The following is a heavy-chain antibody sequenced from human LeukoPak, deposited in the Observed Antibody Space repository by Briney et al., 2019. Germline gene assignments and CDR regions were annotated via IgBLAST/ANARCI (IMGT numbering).Heavy chain of an antibody. D-gene: IGHD2-2*01. V-gene: IGHV1-2*02. Sequence: GASVKVSCKASGYTFTGYYMHWVRQAPGQGLEWMGWINPNSGGTNYAQKFQGRVTMTRDTSINTAYMDLSRLTSDDTAVYYCAGAYCSTTTCPRGYYHYSVDVWGKGTTVTVSS. CDR3: AGAYCSTTTCPRGYYHYSVDV. CDR2: INPNSGGT. CDR1: GYTFTGYY. J-gene: IGHJ6*03.